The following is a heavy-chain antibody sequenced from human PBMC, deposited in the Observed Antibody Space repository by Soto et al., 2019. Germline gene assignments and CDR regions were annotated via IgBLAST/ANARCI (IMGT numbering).Heavy chain of an antibody. CDR1: GGTFSSYA. V-gene: IGHV1-69*13. CDR2: IIPIFGTA. J-gene: IGHJ6*02. CDR3: ARGSGSRDGYNFKRGNDYYGMDV. D-gene: IGHD5-12*01. Sequence: SVKVSWKASGGTFSSYASSWVRQAPGQGLEWMGGIIPIFGTANYAQKFQGRVTITADESTSTAYMELSSLRSEDTAVYYCARGSGSRDGYNFKRGNDYYGMDVWGQGTTVTVSS.